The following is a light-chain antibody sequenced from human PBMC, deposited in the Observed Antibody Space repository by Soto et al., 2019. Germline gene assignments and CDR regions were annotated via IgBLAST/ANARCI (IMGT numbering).Light chain of an antibody. CDR1: SSDIGDSNY. CDR2: EVN. V-gene: IGLV2-14*01. CDR3: NSKTST. J-gene: IGLJ1*01. Sequence: QSALTQPASVSGYPGQSITISCAGTSSDIGDSNYVSWYQQHPGKAPKLIIYEVNNRPSGISNRFSGSKSANTASLTISGLQAEDEGDYYCNSKTSTFGTGTKLTVL.